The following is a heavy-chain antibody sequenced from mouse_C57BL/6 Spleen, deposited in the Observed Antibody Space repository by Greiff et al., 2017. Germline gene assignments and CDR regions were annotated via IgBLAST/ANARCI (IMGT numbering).Heavy chain of an antibody. V-gene: IGHV1-69*01. CDR3: ARRYGNYPYYFDY. J-gene: IGHJ2*01. Sequence: QVQLQQPGAELVMPGASVKLSCKASGYTFTSYWMNWVKQRPGKSLEWIGEIDPSDSYTNYNQKFKGKSTLTVDKSSSPAYMQLSSLTSSDSSVYYCARRYGNYPYYFDYWGQGTTLTVSS. CDR1: GYTFTSYW. D-gene: IGHD2-10*02. CDR2: IDPSDSYT.